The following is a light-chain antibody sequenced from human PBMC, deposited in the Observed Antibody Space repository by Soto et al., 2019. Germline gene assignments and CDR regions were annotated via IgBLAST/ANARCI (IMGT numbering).Light chain of an antibody. CDR3: QHYNTWPWT. Sequence: ETVLTQSPATLSVSPGERATLSCWASQSVNSNLAWYQQKLGQAPRVLIYGASTRATGILARFSGSGSETEFILTISSLQSEDSATYYCQHYNTWPWTFGQGTKVDIK. J-gene: IGKJ1*01. V-gene: IGKV3-15*01. CDR2: GAS. CDR1: QSVNSN.